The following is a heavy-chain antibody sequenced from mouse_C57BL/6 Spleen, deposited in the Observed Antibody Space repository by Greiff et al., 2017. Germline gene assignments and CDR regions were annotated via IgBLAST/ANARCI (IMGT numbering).Heavy chain of an antibody. CDR3: ARGYGSSWRLAY. V-gene: IGHV14-2*01. CDR1: GFNIKDYY. J-gene: IGHJ3*01. CDR2: IDPEDGEN. Sequence: EVKLQESGAELVKPGASVKLSCTASGFNIKDYYMHWVKQRTEQGLEWIGRIDPEDGENKYAPKFPGKATITADTSSNTAYLQLSSLTSEDTAVYYCARGYGSSWRLAYGGQGTLVTVSA. D-gene: IGHD1-1*01.